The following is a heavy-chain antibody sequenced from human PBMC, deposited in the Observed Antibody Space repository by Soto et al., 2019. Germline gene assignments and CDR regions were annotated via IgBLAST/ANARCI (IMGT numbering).Heavy chain of an antibody. J-gene: IGHJ4*02. D-gene: IGHD3-10*01. Sequence: QVQLVQSGSEVKKPGASVKVSCKASGYTFTTYGISWVRQAPGQGLEWMGWISTFNGKTEYAKSLQGRVTLTTDTSTDTAHMELRSLTSDDTAVYYCARVFGDFDYWGQGTLVTVSS. CDR2: ISTFNGKT. CDR1: GYTFTTYG. V-gene: IGHV1-18*01. CDR3: ARVFGDFDY.